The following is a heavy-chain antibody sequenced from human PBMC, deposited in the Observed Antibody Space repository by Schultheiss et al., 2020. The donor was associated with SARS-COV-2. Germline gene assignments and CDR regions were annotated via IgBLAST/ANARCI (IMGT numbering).Heavy chain of an antibody. J-gene: IGHJ3*02. CDR3: ARGLVSRPYCSSTSCYRPHAFDI. CDR2: IYTSGST. V-gene: IGHV4-4*07. Sequence: SETLSLTCTVSGGSISSYYWSWIRQPAGKGLEWIGRIYTSGSTYYNPSLKSRVTISVDTSKNQFSLKLSSVTAADTAVYYCARGLVSRPYCSSTSCYRPHAFDIWGQGTMVTVSS. D-gene: IGHD2-2*01. CDR1: GGSISSYY.